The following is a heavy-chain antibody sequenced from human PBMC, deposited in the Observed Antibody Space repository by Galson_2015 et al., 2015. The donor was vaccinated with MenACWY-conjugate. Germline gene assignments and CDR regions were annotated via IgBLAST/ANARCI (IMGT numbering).Heavy chain of an antibody. D-gene: IGHD7-27*01. Sequence: SLRLSCAVSGLRFNNSWISWVRQAPGKGLEWGANLTNIGNEKNYVDSVRGGFTISRDNAQETVFLQLTSLRVEDTAVYYCGRDPGWGAIDYWGQGTLVTVSS. J-gene: IGHJ4*02. CDR2: LTNIGNEK. CDR3: GRDPGWGAIDY. V-gene: IGHV3-7*03. CDR1: GLRFNNSW.